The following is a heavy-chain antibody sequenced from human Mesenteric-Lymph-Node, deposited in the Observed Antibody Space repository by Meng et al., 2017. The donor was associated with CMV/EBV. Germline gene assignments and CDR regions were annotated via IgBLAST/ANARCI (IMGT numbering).Heavy chain of an antibody. D-gene: IGHD6-13*01. CDR1: GFTASRNS. V-gene: IGHV3-21*05. J-gene: IGHJ4*02. CDR3: TRDRDHISAAGAHYFDL. CDR2: ISRTSTYR. Sequence: GESLKISCAASGFTASRNSMNWVRQAPGKGLEWVAQISRTSTYRYYADSVRGRFTVSRDNAKNSVYLQMNSLRPEDTAIYYCTRDRDHISAAGAHYFDLWGQGALVTVSS.